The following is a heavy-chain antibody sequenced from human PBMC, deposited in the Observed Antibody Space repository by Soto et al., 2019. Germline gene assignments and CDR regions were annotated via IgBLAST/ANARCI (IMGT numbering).Heavy chain of an antibody. J-gene: IGHJ4*02. V-gene: IGHV1-69*06. CDR2: IIPIFGTA. CDR1: GGTFSSYA. CDR3: ARVPRVEESPRRLYYFDY. D-gene: IGHD1-1*01. Sequence: QVQLVQSGAEVKKPGSSVKVSCKASGGTFSSYAISWVRQAPGQGLEWMGGIIPIFGTANYAQKFQGRVTITADKSTSTPYVELSSLRSEDTAVYYCARVPRVEESPRRLYYFDYWGQGTLVIVSS.